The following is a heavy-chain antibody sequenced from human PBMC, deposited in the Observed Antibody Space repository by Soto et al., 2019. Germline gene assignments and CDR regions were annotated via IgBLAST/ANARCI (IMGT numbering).Heavy chain of an antibody. CDR1: GFNFSSYN. CDR2: ISRSSSYI. V-gene: IGHV3-21*06. D-gene: IGHD5-12*01. Sequence: EVQLVEFGGGLVKPGGSLRLSCAASGFNFSSYNMNWVRQAPGKGLEWVSSISRSSSYIYYADSVKGRFTVSRDNAKNSLYLQMTSLRAEDTAVYYCAKLGDGYNYPHDVLDIWGQGTMVVVSS. CDR3: AKLGDGYNYPHDVLDI. J-gene: IGHJ3*02.